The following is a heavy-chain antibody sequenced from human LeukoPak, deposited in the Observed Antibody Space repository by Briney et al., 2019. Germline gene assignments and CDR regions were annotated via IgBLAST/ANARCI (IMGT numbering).Heavy chain of an antibody. CDR1: GLTFSSYS. J-gene: IGHJ6*03. V-gene: IGHV3-21*01. CDR3: ARASPHCSGGSCYPTYYYYMDV. D-gene: IGHD2-15*01. CDR2: ISSSSSYI. Sequence: GGSLRLSCAASGLTFSSYSMNWVRQAPGKGLEWVSSISSSSSYIYYADSVKGRFTISRDNAKNALYLQMNSLRAEDTAVYYCARASPHCSGGSCYPTYYYYMDVWGKGTMVTVSS.